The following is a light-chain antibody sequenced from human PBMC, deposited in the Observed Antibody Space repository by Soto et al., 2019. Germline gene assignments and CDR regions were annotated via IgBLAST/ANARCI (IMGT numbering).Light chain of an antibody. V-gene: IGLV1-40*01. CDR2: SDD. Sequence: QSVLTQPPSVSGAPGQRVTISCTGSSSNIGAGYVVHWYQQLPGAAPKLLIFSDDNRPSGVPDRFSGSNSGTSASLTITGLQAEDEADYYCCSYAGRYTYVFGTGTKLTVL. CDR3: CSYAGRYTYV. CDR1: SSNIGAGYV. J-gene: IGLJ1*01.